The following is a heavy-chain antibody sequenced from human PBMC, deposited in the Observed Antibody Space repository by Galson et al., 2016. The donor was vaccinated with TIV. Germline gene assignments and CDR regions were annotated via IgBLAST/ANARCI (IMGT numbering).Heavy chain of an antibody. J-gene: IGHJ4*02. D-gene: IGHD2/OR15-2a*01. CDR3: ARDFYPETLQLGMYC. V-gene: IGHV4-59*01. CDR1: GGSISGYY. Sequence: SETLSLTCTVSGGSISGYYWSWIRQPPGKGLEWIGYIYYSGSTSYNPSLKSRVTISVDTSKNQFSMNLSYVTAADTAFYYCARDFYPETLQLGMYCWGQGTLVTVSS. CDR2: IYYSGST.